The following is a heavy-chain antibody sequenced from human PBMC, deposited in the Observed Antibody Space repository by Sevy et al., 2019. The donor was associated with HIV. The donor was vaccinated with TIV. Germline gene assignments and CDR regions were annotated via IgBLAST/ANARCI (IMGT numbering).Heavy chain of an antibody. CDR2: ISSSSSYI. J-gene: IGHJ4*02. D-gene: IGHD3-22*01. Sequence: GGSLRLSCAASGFTFSSYSMNWVRQAPGKGLEWVSSISSSSSYIYYADSVKDRFTISRDNAKNTLYLQMNSLRAEDTVVYYCAEGLPAKAYYYDSSGYLAHFDYWGQGTLVTVSS. CDR3: AEGLPAKAYYYDSSGYLAHFDY. V-gene: IGHV3-21*01. CDR1: GFTFSSYS.